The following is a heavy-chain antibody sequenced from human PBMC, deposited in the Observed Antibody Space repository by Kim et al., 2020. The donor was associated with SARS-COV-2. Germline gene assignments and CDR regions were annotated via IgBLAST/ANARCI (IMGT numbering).Heavy chain of an antibody. CDR3: AKDNIRYFDWLLSYFDY. CDR1: GFTFSSYA. D-gene: IGHD3-9*01. CDR2: ISGSGGST. J-gene: IGHJ4*02. V-gene: IGHV3-23*01. Sequence: GGSLRLSCAASGFTFSSYAMSWVRQAPGKGLEWVSAISGSGGSTYYADSVKGRFTISRDNSKNTLYLQMNSLRAEDTAVYYCAKDNIRYFDWLLSYFDYWGQGTLVTVSS.